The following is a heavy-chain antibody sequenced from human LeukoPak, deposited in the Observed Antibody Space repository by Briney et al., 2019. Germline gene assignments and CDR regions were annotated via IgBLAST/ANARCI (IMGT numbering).Heavy chain of an antibody. CDR2: INPNSGGT. Sequence: ASVKVSCKASGYTFTGYYMHWVRQAPGQGLEWMGWINPNSGGTNYAQKFQGRVTMTRDTSISTAYMELSRLRSDDTAVYYCARVPNTLYTTTTPFDYWGQGTLVTVSS. D-gene: IGHD2/OR15-2a*01. J-gene: IGHJ4*02. V-gene: IGHV1-2*02. CDR3: ARVPNTLYTTTTPFDY. CDR1: GYTFTGYY.